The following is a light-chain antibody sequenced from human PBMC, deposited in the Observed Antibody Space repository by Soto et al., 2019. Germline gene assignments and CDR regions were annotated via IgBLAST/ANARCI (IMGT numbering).Light chain of an antibody. V-gene: IGKV1-5*01. CDR1: QSISSW. CDR2: GAS. CDR3: QQLNSHPRT. J-gene: IGKJ2*01. Sequence: DIQMTQSPSTLSASVGDRVTITCRASQSISSWLAWYQQKPGKAPNLLIFGASTLQSGVPSRFSGSGSGTEFTLTISSLQPEDFATYYCQQLNSHPRTFGQGTKVDIK.